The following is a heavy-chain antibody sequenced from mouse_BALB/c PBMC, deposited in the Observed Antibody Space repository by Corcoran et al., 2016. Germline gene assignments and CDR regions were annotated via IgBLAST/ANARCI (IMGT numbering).Heavy chain of an antibody. V-gene: IGHV9-3-1*01. CDR2: INTYTGEP. CDR3: ARYYGSSWYFDV. CDR1: GYTFTNYG. D-gene: IGHD1-1*01. Sequence: QIQLVQSGPELKKPGETVKISCKASGYTFTNYGMNWVKQAPGKGLKWMGWINTYTGEPTYADDFKGRFAFSLETSASTAYLQINNLKNEDTATYFCARYYGSSWYFDVWGAGTTVTVSS. J-gene: IGHJ1*01.